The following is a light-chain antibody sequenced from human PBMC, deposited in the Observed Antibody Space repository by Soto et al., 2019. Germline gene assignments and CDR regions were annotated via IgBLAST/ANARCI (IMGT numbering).Light chain of an antibody. CDR2: EGS. Sequence: DVVMTQTPVSLSVTPGQAASISCKSTLSLLYSDVKTYLYWYLQKPGKAPQLLIYEGSRRSSGVPERFSGTGSGTDFTLTISRVEADDVGIYYCLQSIYLPLTFGGGTTVEIK. CDR1: LSLLYSDVKTY. J-gene: IGKJ4*01. CDR3: LQSIYLPLT. V-gene: IGKV2-29*03.